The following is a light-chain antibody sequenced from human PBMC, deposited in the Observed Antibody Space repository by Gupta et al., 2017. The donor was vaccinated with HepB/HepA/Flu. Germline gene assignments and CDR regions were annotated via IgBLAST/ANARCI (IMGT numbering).Light chain of an antibody. CDR2: KAS. J-gene: IGKJ4*01. CDR3: QQDSNYIT. CDR1: QTITTY. Sequence: DIQMTQSPSTLSASIGDRVTITCRTSQTITTYLAWYQQKPGKAPKLLIYKASRLESGVPSRFSGSGSGTEFTLTSSSLQPDDVATYYCQQDSNYITFGGGTKVEI. V-gene: IGKV1-5*03.